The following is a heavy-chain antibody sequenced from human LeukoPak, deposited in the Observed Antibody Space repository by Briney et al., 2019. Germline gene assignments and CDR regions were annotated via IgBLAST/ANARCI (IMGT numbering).Heavy chain of an antibody. CDR3: VALNQLLYERAAPFDY. V-gene: IGHV4-31*03. Sequence: NPSQTLSLTCTVSGGSISSGGYYWSWIRQHPGKGLEWIGYIYYSGSTYYNPSLKSRVTISVDTSKNQFSLKLSSVTAADTAVYYCVALNQLLYERAAPFDYWGQGTLVTVSS. D-gene: IGHD2-2*02. J-gene: IGHJ4*02. CDR1: GGSISSGGYY. CDR2: IYYSGST.